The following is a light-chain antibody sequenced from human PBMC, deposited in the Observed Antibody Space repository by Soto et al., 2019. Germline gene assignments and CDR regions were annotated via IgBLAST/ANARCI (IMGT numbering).Light chain of an antibody. CDR3: QQYGSSPT. Sequence: EIVLTQSPGTLSLSPGERATLSCRSSQSVSSSYLAWYQQKPGQAPRLLIYDVSSRATGIPDRFSGSGSGTDFPLTIRRLEPEDFAVYYFQQYGSSPTFGQGTKGGIK. CDR1: QSVSSSY. J-gene: IGKJ1*01. V-gene: IGKV3-20*01. CDR2: DVS.